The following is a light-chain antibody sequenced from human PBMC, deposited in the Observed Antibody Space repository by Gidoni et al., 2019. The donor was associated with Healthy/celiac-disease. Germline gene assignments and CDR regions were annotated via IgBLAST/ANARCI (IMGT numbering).Light chain of an antibody. CDR1: QGISNY. V-gene: IGKV1-27*01. CDR3: QKYNSAPRT. Sequence: DIQMTQSPSSLSAAVGDRVTITCRASQGISNYLAWYQQKPGKVPKLLISAASTLQSGVPSRFSGSGSGTDFTLTISGLRPEDVATYYCQKYNSAPRTFGPXTKVDIK. J-gene: IGKJ3*01. CDR2: AAS.